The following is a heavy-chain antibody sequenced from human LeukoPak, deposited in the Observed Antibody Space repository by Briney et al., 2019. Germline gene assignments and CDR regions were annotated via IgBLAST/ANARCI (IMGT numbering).Heavy chain of an antibody. D-gene: IGHD2-21*02. CDR1: GYTFTSYA. V-gene: IGHV1-3*01. Sequence: ASVKVSCKASGYTFTSYAMHWVRQAPGQRLEWMGWINAGNGNTKYSQKFQGRVTITRDTSASTAYMELSSLRSEDTAVYYCARDVLVTADPTYYFDYWGQGTLVTVSS. CDR3: ARDVLVTADPTYYFDY. J-gene: IGHJ4*02. CDR2: INAGNGNT.